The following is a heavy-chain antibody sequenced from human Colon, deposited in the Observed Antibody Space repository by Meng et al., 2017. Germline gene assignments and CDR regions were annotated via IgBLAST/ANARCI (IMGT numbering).Heavy chain of an antibody. CDR1: GFIFRDYA. Sequence: VVSGGGLDEPGESLVISCAASGFIFRDYAMNGVRQAPGKGLEWVSAVNAAGVIHYADSVKGRFTISRDNSENTLYLQMNSLRAEDTAVYYCGKRIEGATTWLFDYWGQGTLVTVSS. D-gene: IGHD1-26*01. CDR2: VNAAGVI. J-gene: IGHJ4*02. CDR3: GKRIEGATTWLFDY. V-gene: IGHV3-23*04.